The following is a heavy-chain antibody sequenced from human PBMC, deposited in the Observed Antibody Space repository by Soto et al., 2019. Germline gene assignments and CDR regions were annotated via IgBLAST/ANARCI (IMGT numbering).Heavy chain of an antibody. CDR2: ISYDGSNK. Sequence: QVQLVESGGGVVQPGRSLRLSCAASGFTFSSYAMHWVRQAPGKGLEWVAVISYDGSNKYYADSVKGRFTISRDNSKTTLNLQMNSRRAEDTAVYYGARGIYSSGWSRHYWGQGTLVTVSS. CDR3: ARGIYSSGWSRHY. CDR1: GFTFSSYA. V-gene: IGHV3-30-3*01. D-gene: IGHD6-19*01. J-gene: IGHJ4*02.